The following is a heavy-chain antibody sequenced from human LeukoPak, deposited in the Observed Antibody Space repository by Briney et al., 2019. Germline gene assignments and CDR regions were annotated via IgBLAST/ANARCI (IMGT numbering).Heavy chain of an antibody. Sequence: PSETLSLTCTVSNGSMSGHHWSWIRQPAGKGLEWIGRIYTSGSTNYNPSLKSRVTMSVDTSKNRFSLKMTSVTAADTAVYYCARAPFNHYMDVWGKGTTVTVSS. CDR3: ARAPFNHYMDV. CDR2: IYTSGST. CDR1: NGSMSGHH. V-gene: IGHV4-4*07. J-gene: IGHJ6*03. D-gene: IGHD1-14*01.